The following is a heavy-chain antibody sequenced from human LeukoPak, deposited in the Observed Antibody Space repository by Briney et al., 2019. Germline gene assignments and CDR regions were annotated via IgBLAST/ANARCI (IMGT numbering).Heavy chain of an antibody. CDR1: GFTFSSYS. Sequence: GGSLRLSCAASGFTFSSYSMNWVRQAPGKGLEWVAHINQAGSDKYYVDSVKGRFTISRDNAENSLFLQMNSLRAEDTAVYYCVSWSGYGAYWGQGTLVTVSS. CDR2: INQAGSDK. V-gene: IGHV3-7*01. D-gene: IGHD2-15*01. CDR3: VSWSGYGAY. J-gene: IGHJ4*02.